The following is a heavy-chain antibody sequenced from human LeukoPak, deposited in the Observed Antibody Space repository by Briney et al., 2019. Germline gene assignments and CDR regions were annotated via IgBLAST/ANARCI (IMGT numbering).Heavy chain of an antibody. CDR2: MYYSGST. CDR3: ARDGRISPYSGMDV. CDR1: GDSISYYY. D-gene: IGHD1-26*01. V-gene: IGHV4-59*01. J-gene: IGHJ6*02. Sequence: SETLSLSCNVSGDSISYYYWSWIRQPPGKGLEWIGYMYYSGSTDYNPSLKSRVSISVDTSKNQFSLKLNSVTPADTAVYYCARDGRISPYSGMDVWGQGTTVTVSS.